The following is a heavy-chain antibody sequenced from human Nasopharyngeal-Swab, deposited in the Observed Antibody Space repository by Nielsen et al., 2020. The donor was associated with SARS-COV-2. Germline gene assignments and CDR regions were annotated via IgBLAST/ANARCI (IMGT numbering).Heavy chain of an antibody. J-gene: IGHJ6*03. Sequence: GGSLRLSCAASGFTFSSYDMHCVSQVTVKVLEWVSSIGTEGDTHYPESVKGRFTISRENAKSSLYLQMNIVRAEDTCVYYCARARGINLGLGVVGDMDVWGKGTTVTVSS. CDR2: IGTEGDT. V-gene: IGHV3-13*01. D-gene: IGHD3-3*01. CDR1: GFTFSSYD. CDR3: ARARGINLGLGVVGDMDV.